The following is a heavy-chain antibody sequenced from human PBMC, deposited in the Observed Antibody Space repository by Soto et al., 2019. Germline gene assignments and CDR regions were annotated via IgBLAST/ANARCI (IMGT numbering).Heavy chain of an antibody. J-gene: IGHJ4*02. Sequence: PWGSLLLSCVSYALNFSSYWMSLVRQAPGKGPEWVANIKEDGSEKYYVDSVKGRFTISRDNVKNSLYLQMNSLRAEDTAVYYCGRGHARCDYWGQGTLVTVSS. CDR1: ALNFSSYW. V-gene: IGHV3-7*03. CDR2: IKEDGSEK. CDR3: GRGHARCDY. D-gene: IGHD2-2*01.